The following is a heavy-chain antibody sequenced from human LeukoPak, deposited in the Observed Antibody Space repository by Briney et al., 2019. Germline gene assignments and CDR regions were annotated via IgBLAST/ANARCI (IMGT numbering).Heavy chain of an antibody. Sequence: ASVKVSCKVSGYTLTELSMHWVRQAPGKGLEWMGGFDPEDGETIYAQKFQGRVTMTEDTSTDTAYMELSSLRSEDTAVYYCATAGYDCWSGYPRFDPWGQGTLVTVSS. CDR2: FDPEDGET. V-gene: IGHV1-24*01. CDR3: ATAGYDCWSGYPRFDP. J-gene: IGHJ5*02. CDR1: GYTLTELS. D-gene: IGHD3-3*01.